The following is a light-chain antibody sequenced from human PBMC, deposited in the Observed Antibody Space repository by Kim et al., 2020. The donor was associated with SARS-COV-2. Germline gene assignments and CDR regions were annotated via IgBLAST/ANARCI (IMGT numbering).Light chain of an antibody. CDR2: DVS. CDR1: SSDVGGYNY. Sequence: QSVLTQPASVSGSPGQSITISCTGTSSDVGGYNYVSWYQQHPGKAPQLMIYDVSNRPSGVSNRFSGSKSGNTASLTISGLQAEDEADYYCSSYKSNRDVLFGGGTQLTVL. J-gene: IGLJ2*01. CDR3: SSYKSNRDVL. V-gene: IGLV2-14*03.